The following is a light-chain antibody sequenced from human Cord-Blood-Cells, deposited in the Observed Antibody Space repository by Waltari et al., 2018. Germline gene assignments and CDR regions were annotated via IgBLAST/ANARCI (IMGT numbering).Light chain of an antibody. CDR2: DVS. Sequence: QSALTQPAPVSGSPGPSIPISRTGTSSDVGGYNYVSWYQQHPGKAPKLLIYDVSNRHSRVSKRFSGSKSVNAAPRTISGRQAESEADYYCSSYTSSSTRVFGTGTKVTVL. CDR3: SSYTSSSTRV. CDR1: SSDVGGYNY. J-gene: IGLJ1*01. V-gene: IGLV2-14*01.